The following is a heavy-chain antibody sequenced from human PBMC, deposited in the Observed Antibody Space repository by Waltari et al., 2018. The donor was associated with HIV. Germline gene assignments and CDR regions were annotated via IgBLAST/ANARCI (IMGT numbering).Heavy chain of an antibody. J-gene: IGHJ4*02. D-gene: IGHD2-15*01. V-gene: IGHV4-4*02. CDR3: AINGGSSNFDY. CDR2: IYHSGTT. CDR1: GGSFSSGNW. Sequence: QVQLQESGPGLVKPSGTLSLTCAVPGGSFSSGNWWTWVRLPPGKGLEWIGEIYHSGTTNYNPSLKTRVTISLDKSKNQFSLKLSSVTAADTAVYYCAINGGSSNFDYWGQGTLVTVSS.